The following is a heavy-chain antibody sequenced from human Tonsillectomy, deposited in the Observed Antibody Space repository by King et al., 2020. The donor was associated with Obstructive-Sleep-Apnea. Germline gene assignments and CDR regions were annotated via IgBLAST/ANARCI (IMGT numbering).Heavy chain of an antibody. CDR2: INKDGSEI. J-gene: IGHJ6*02. D-gene: IGHD2/OR15-2a*01. CDR3: AREKHLIGALRAYYYGMDV. V-gene: IGHV3-7*01. CDR1: GFTFNDYW. Sequence: VQLVESGGGLVQPGGSLRLSCAASGFTFNDYWMNWVRQAPGKGLEWVANINKDGSEIYYVDSLRGRFTISRDTAKNSLFLQMSSLRPGATLVYYCAREKHLIGALRAYYYGMDVWGRGTTVTVSS.